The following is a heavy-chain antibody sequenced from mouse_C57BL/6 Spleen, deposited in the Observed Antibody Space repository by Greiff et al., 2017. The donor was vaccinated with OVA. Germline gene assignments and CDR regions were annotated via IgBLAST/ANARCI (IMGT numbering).Heavy chain of an antibody. CDR1: GYTFTSYW. V-gene: IGHV1-64*01. J-gene: IGHJ4*01. CDR2: IHPNSGST. Sequence: QVQLQQSGAELVKPGASVKLSCKASGYTFTSYWMHWVKQRPGQGLEWIGMIHPNSGSTNYNEKFKSKATLTVDKSSSTAYMQLSSLTSEDSAVYYCARYDYDIYAMDYWGQGTSVTVSS. CDR3: ARYDYDIYAMDY. D-gene: IGHD2-4*01.